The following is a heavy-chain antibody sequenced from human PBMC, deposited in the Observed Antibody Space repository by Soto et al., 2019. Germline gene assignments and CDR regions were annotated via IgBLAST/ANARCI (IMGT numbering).Heavy chain of an antibody. CDR3: ARLGLDYGVDY. Sequence: SETLSLTCTVSGGSISSYYWSWIRQPPGKGLEWIGYIYYSGSTNYNPSLKSRVTISVDTSKNQFSLKLSSVTAADTAVYYCARLGLDYGVDYWGQGTLVTVSS. V-gene: IGHV4-59*08. D-gene: IGHD4-17*01. J-gene: IGHJ4*02. CDR1: GGSISSYY. CDR2: IYYSGST.